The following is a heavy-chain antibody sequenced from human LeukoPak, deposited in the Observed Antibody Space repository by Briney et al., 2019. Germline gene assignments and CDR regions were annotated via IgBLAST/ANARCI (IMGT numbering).Heavy chain of an antibody. D-gene: IGHD1-7*01. CDR1: GYTFTSYG. Sequence: ASVKVSCKASGYTFTSYGITWVRQAPGQGLEWMGWISGYNGNTNYAQNFQGRVTMTTDTSTSTAYMELRSLRSDDTAVYYCARATKWNYAXDXXGQXXXXTV. CDR3: ARATKWNYAXDX. V-gene: IGHV1-18*01. CDR2: ISGYNGNT. J-gene: IGHJ3*02.